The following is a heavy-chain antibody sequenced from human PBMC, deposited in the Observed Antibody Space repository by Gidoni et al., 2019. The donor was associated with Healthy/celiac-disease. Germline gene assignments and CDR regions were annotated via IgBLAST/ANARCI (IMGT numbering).Heavy chain of an antibody. V-gene: IGHV4-39*01. D-gene: IGHD6-19*01. Sequence: QLQLQESGPGLVKPSETLSRTCTGSGGSISSSSYYWGWIRQPPGTGLELIGSLYSSGSTYSTPSLKLRVTISVDTSKNQFSLKLSSVPAAATAVYYCAIHPLVWAVAGSSFDYWGQGTLVTVSS. CDR2: LYSSGST. CDR3: AIHPLVWAVAGSSFDY. J-gene: IGHJ4*02. CDR1: GGSISSSSYY.